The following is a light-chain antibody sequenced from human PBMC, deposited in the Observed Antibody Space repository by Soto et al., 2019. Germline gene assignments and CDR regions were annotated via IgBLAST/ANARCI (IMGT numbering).Light chain of an antibody. CDR1: QSVSSSY. J-gene: IGKJ5*01. CDR2: GAS. Sequence: SLGERATLSFRASQSVSSSYLAWYQQKPGQAPRLLIYGASSRATGIPDRFSGSGSGTDFTLTISRLEPEDFAVYYCQQYGGAPPITFGQGTRLEIK. V-gene: IGKV3-20*01. CDR3: QQYGGAPPIT.